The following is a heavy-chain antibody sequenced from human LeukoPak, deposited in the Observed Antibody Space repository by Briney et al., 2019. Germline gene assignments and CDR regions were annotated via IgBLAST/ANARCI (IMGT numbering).Heavy chain of an antibody. D-gene: IGHD4/OR15-4a*01. Sequence: GGSLRLSCAASGFTFSASWMNWVRQAPVTGLEWVASIDQDGRQKFYVDSVKGRFTISRDNAKNSLYLHLSSLRAEDTAVYYCARDRLTWGQGTLVTVSS. V-gene: IGHV3-7*01. J-gene: IGHJ4*02. CDR1: GFTFSASW. CDR3: ARDRLT. CDR2: IDQDGRQK.